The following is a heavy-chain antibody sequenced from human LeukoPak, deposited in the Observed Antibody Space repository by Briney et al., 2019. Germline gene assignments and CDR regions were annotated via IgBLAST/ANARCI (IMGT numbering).Heavy chain of an antibody. CDR2: GYYTGST. D-gene: IGHD3-10*01. CDR3: ARHIGHGSDGFDI. J-gene: IGHJ3*02. Sequence: SETLSLTCTVSGGSISAYYWSWIRQSPGKGLEWIGFGYYTGSTNYSPSLESRLTISVDTSKNQLSLMLSSVTAADTAVYYCARHIGHGSDGFDIWGQGMVVAVSS. CDR1: GGSISAYY. V-gene: IGHV4-59*08.